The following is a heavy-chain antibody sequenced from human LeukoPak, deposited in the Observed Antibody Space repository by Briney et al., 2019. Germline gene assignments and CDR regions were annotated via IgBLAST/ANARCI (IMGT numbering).Heavy chain of an antibody. CDR2: MNPNSGNT. Sequence: ATVKVSCKASGYTFTSYDINWVQQATGQRLEWMGWMNPNSGNTGYAQKFQGRVTMTRYTAISTAYMELSSLRSEDTAVYYCARVSTMVRGVIGNYWGQGTLVTVSS. D-gene: IGHD3-10*01. J-gene: IGHJ4*02. V-gene: IGHV1-8*01. CDR3: ARVSTMVRGVIGNY. CDR1: GYTFTSYD.